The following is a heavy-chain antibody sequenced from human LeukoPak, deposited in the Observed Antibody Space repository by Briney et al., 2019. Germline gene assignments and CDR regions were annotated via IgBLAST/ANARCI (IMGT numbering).Heavy chain of an antibody. J-gene: IGHJ3*02. D-gene: IGHD6-19*01. CDR3: ARSIAVAADAFDI. CDR2: ISGSGDST. V-gene: IGHV3-23*01. Sequence: GGSLRLSCAASGFTFSSYAMSWVRQAPGKGLEWVSFISGSGDSTYYVGSVKGRFTISRDNSKNTLYLQMNSLRAEDTAVYYCARSIAVAADAFDIWGQGTMVTVSS. CDR1: GFTFSSYA.